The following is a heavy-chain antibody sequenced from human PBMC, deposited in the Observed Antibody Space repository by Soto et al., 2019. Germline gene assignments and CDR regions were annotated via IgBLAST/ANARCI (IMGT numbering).Heavy chain of an antibody. V-gene: IGHV4-39*01. CDR2: IYYSGNT. Sequence: SETLSLTCSVSGGSIIDSNYYWALVRQPPGKGLESIGSIYYSGNTYYNPSLKSLVTISVDTSKNQFSLKLTSVSAADTAMYYCARRVDFWSGYYDFWGQGHLVTVSS. CDR1: GGSIIDSNYY. J-gene: IGHJ4*02. CDR3: ARRVDFWSGYYDF. D-gene: IGHD3-3*01.